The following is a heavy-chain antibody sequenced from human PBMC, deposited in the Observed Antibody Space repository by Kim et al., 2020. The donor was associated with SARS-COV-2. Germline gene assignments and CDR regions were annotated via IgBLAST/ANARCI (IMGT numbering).Heavy chain of an antibody. Sequence: ASVKVSCKASGYTFTSYYMHWVRQAPGQGLEWMGIINPSGGSTSYAQKFQGRVTMTRDTSTSTVYMELSSLRSEDTAVYYCARDLHGIQLWPYYFDYWGQGTLVTVSS. CDR2: INPSGGST. CDR1: GYTFTSYY. CDR3: ARDLHGIQLWPYYFDY. D-gene: IGHD5-18*01. V-gene: IGHV1-46*01. J-gene: IGHJ4*02.